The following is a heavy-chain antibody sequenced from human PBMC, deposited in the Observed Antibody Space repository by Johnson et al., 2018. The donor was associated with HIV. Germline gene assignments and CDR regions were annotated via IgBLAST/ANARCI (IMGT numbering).Heavy chain of an antibody. J-gene: IGHJ3*02. CDR2: MNGDGKST. CDR3: AKGGEYSSSWSAFDI. CDR1: GFTFINYW. V-gene: IGHV3-74*02. Sequence: VQLVESGGGVVQPGRSLRLSCAASGFTFINYWMHWVRQAPGKGLVWVSRMNGDGKSTTYADSVKGRFTISRDNSKNTLFLQMNSLRADDTAVYYCAKGGEYSSSWSAFDIWGQGTMVTVSS. D-gene: IGHD6-6*01.